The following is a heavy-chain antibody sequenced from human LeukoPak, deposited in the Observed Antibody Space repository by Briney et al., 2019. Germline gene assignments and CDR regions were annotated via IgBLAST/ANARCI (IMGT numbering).Heavy chain of an antibody. CDR1: GGSINTYY. Sequence: PSETLSLTCTVSGGSINTYYWSWIRQPPGKGLEWIASVYHSGTSNYNPSLRSRVTISVDTSKNQFSLRVNSVTAADTALYYCARDRSGHIYGRFDCWGQGALVTVSS. CDR3: ARDRSGHIYGRFDC. D-gene: IGHD5-18*01. V-gene: IGHV4-59*01. CDR2: VYHSGTS. J-gene: IGHJ4*02.